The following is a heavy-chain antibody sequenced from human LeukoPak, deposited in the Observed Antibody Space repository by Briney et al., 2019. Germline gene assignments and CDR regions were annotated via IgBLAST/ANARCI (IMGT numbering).Heavy chain of an antibody. J-gene: IGHJ5*02. CDR2: ISGSGGTT. Sequence: GGSLRLSCAASGFSFSKYGMSWVRQAPGKGLEWVSAISGSGGTTYYAGSVKGQFTISRDNSKNTLYLQMNSLRAADTAIYYCASPGIAVAVGPWGQGTLVIVSS. CDR3: ASPGIAVAVGP. D-gene: IGHD6-19*01. CDR1: GFSFSKYG. V-gene: IGHV3-23*01.